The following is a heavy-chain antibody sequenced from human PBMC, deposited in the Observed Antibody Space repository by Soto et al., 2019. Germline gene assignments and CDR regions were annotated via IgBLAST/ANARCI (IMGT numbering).Heavy chain of an antibody. V-gene: IGHV4-59*01. Sequence: SETLSLTCTVSGGSITSYYWSWIRQPPGKGLEWIGYISHSGSTRYNPSLKSRVIISVDTPKNQFSLELSSVTAADTAVYFCARDRLASLVDSAFDYWGQGTLVTVSS. CDR2: ISHSGST. J-gene: IGHJ4*02. CDR1: GGSITSYY. D-gene: IGHD2-15*01. CDR3: ARDRLASLVDSAFDY.